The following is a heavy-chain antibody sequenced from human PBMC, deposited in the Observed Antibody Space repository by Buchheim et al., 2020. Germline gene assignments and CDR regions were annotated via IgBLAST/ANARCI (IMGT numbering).Heavy chain of an antibody. Sequence: EVRLVESGGGLVQPGGSLRLSCAASGFTLGSNRMHWVRQAPGKGLVWVSHINSDGSRTNYADSVTGRFTISRDNAKNTLYLQMNSLRAEDTAVYYCARDRCSSDSCYTAGFDCWGQGT. CDR2: INSDGSRT. V-gene: IGHV3-74*01. CDR3: ARDRCSSDSCYTAGFDC. J-gene: IGHJ4*02. D-gene: IGHD2-2*02. CDR1: GFTLGSNR.